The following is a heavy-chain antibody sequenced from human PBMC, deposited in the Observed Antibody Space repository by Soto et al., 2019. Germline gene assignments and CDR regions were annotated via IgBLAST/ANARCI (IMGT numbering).Heavy chain of an antibody. Sequence: SETLSLTCAVYGGSLSGNYWGWIRQPPGKGLEWIGETHHSGSTAYNPSLKSRVTISVDTSRNQFSLKLNSVTAADTAVYYCARQLELLFDYWGQGTLVTVSS. CDR1: GGSLSGNY. D-gene: IGHD1-7*01. CDR2: THHSGST. CDR3: ARQLELLFDY. V-gene: IGHV4-34*01. J-gene: IGHJ4*02.